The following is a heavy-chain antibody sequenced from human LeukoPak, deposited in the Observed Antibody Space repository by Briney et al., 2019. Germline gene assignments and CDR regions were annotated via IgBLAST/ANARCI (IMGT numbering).Heavy chain of an antibody. Sequence: PSETLSLTCTVSGYSISSGYYWGWIRQPPGKGLEWIGSIYHSGSTYYNPSLESRVTISVDTSKNQFSLKLSSVTAADTAVYYCARVPLAVAGSGYFDLWGRGTLVTVSS. V-gene: IGHV4-38-2*02. CDR2: IYHSGST. J-gene: IGHJ2*01. D-gene: IGHD6-19*01. CDR1: GYSISSGYY. CDR3: ARVPLAVAGSGYFDL.